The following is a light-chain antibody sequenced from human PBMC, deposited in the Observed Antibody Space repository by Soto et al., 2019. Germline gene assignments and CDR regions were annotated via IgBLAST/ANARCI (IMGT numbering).Light chain of an antibody. CDR3: QQYSHLIT. Sequence: IQITQSPSSLAASVGYRFTITCQQSQDISDYLSCYQQKLGKAPNLRIYDASNLETGVPSRFSGSGSGTDFTFTISSLQPEDITTYYCQQYSHLITFGQGTRLEIK. CDR1: QDISDY. CDR2: DAS. J-gene: IGKJ5*01. V-gene: IGKV1-33*01.